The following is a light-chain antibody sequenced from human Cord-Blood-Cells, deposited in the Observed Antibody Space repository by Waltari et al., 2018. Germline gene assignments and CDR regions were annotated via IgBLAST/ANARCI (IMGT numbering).Light chain of an antibody. Sequence: EIVMTQSPATLSVSLGERATPSCRASQSVSSNLAWYQQKPGQAPRLLIYGASTRATGIPARFSGSGSGTEFTLTISSLQSEDFAVYYCQQYNSWPWTFGQGTKVEIK. CDR1: QSVSSN. CDR2: GAS. J-gene: IGKJ1*01. CDR3: QQYNSWPWT. V-gene: IGKV3-15*01.